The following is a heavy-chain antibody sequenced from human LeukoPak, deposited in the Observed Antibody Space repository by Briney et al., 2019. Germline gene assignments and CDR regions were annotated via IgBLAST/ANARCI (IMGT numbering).Heavy chain of an antibody. D-gene: IGHD2-2*01. Sequence: GGSLRLSCAASGFTFSRYAMSWVRQAPGKGLEWVANIKQDGSEKYYVDSVKGRFTISRDNAKNSLYLQMNSLRAEDTALYYCAKVEAYCSSTSCTEDAFDIWGQGTMVTVSS. CDR2: IKQDGSEK. J-gene: IGHJ3*02. CDR1: GFTFSRYA. V-gene: IGHV3-7*03. CDR3: AKVEAYCSSTSCTEDAFDI.